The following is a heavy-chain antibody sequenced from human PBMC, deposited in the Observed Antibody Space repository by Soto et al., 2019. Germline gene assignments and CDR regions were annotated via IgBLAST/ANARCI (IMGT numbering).Heavy chain of an antibody. CDR2: IKQDGSEK. Sequence: EVQLVESGGGLVQPGGSLRLSCAASGFTFSSYWMSWVRQAPGKGLGWVANIKQDGSEKYYVDSVKGRFTISRDNAKNSLYLQMNSLRAEDTAVYYCARDSVCGGSCYDAFDIWGQGTMVTVSS. CDR3: ARDSVCGGSCYDAFDI. CDR1: GFTFSSYW. V-gene: IGHV3-7*01. D-gene: IGHD2-15*01. J-gene: IGHJ3*02.